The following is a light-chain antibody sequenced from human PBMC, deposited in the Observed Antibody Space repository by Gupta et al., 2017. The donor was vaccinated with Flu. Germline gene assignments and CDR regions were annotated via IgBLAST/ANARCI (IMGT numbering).Light chain of an antibody. CDR3: QQSFSLLYS. CDR2: GAT. V-gene: IGKV1-39*01. CDR1: QSINIY. J-gene: IGKJ2*03. Sequence: IQLTQSPSSLSASVGDRVTVTCRSSQSINIYLNWYQQKPGKVPTLLIYGATNLQNGVPSRFSGSGSETYFTLTISGLQREDFATYYCQQSFSLLYSFGQGTRLEI.